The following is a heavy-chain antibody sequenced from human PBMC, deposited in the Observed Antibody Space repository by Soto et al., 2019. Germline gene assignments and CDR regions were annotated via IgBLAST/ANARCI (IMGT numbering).Heavy chain of an antibody. Sequence: QVTLKESGPVLVSPTETLTLTCSVSGFSLNDGKMGVTWIRQAPGQALEWLAHIFSNDEKSLSNSLKSRLAIPQETSKSQVVLSMTIIGPVGAGTYYCARSRRSSDIFGPNYSYYYGLDVWGQGTTVTVSS. CDR1: GFSLNDGKMG. CDR3: ARSRRSSDIFGPNYSYYYGLDV. CDR2: IFSNDEK. J-gene: IGHJ6*02. V-gene: IGHV2-26*01. D-gene: IGHD2-2*01.